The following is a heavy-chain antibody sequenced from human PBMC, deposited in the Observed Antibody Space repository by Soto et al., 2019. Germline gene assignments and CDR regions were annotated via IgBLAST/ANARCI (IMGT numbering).Heavy chain of an antibody. D-gene: IGHD3-16*01. CDR2: ISKNGDST. J-gene: IGHJ4*02. V-gene: IGHV3-64*07. CDR1: GSTITHYA. CDR3: ARDFGGNTAFDS. Sequence: DVQLVESGGGLVQPGGSLRLSCAASGSTITHYAMHWVRQAPGKGLEYVAVISKNGDSTYYADSVRDTFTISRDNSTNTLYLQMGSLRAEDTAVYFCARDFGGNTAFDSWGQGTLVTVSS.